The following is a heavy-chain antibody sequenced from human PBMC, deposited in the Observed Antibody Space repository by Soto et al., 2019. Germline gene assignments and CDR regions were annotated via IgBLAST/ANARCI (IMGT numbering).Heavy chain of an antibody. V-gene: IGHV3-23*01. CDR3: AKDQGGYYDSSDYYR. CDR1: GFTFSSYA. D-gene: IGHD3-22*01. J-gene: IGHJ5*02. Sequence: EVQLLESGGGLVQPGGSLRLSCAASGFTFSSYAMSWVRQAPGKGLEWVSAISGSGGSTYYADSVKGRFTISRDNSKNTLYLQMNSLRAEDTAVYYCAKDQGGYYDSSDYYRWGQGTLVTVTS. CDR2: ISGSGGST.